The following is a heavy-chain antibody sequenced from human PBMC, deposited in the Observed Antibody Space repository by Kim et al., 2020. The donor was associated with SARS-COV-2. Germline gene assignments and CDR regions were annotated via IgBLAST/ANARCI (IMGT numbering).Heavy chain of an antibody. CDR1: GDSIRSVRYF. V-gene: IGHV4-39*07. CDR2: IDYSGTI. J-gene: IGHJ1*01. CDR3: ARELLK. Sequence: SETLSLTCTVSGDSIRSVRYFWGWIRQPPGKGLEWIGSIDYSGTIYYNPSLESRVTLSLDTSKNQFSLKMSSVDAADTAMYSCARELLKWG.